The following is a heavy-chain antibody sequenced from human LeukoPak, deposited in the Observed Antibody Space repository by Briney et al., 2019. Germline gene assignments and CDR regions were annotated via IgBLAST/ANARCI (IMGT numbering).Heavy chain of an antibody. V-gene: IGHV4-59*08. D-gene: IGHD2-2*01. CDR2: IYYSGIT. CDR3: ARGIRYCSSTSCYLGWFDP. J-gene: IGHJ5*02. Sequence: SETLSLTCTVSGGSISSYYWSWIRQPPGKGLEWIGYIYYSGITNYNPSLKSRVTISVDTPKNQFSLKLSSVTAADTAVYYCARGIRYCSSTSCYLGWFDPWGRGTLVTVSS. CDR1: GGSISSYY.